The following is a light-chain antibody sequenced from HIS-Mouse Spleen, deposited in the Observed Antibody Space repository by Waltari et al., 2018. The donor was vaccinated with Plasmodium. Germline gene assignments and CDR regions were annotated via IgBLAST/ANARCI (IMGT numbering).Light chain of an antibody. J-gene: IGKJ3*01. V-gene: IGKV3-15*01. CDR1: QSVSSN. CDR2: GAS. CDR3: QQYNNWSFT. Sequence: EIVLTHSPATLSVSPGDRATLSCRASQSVSSNLAWYQQKPGQAPRLLIYGASTRATGIPARFSGSGSGKEFTLTISSLQSEDFAVYYCQQYNNWSFTFGPGTKVDIK.